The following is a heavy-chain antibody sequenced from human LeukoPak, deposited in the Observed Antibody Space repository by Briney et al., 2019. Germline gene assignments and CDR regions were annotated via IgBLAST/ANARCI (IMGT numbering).Heavy chain of an antibody. CDR3: ARTTEGGYTYDYFYYYYMDV. J-gene: IGHJ6*03. CDR1: GYSISSGYY. CDR2: IDYSGSS. D-gene: IGHD5-18*01. Sequence: SETLSLTCTVSGYSISSGYYWGWIRQPPGKGLEWIGSIDYSGSSYYNPSLKSRVTISVDTSKNQFSLKLSSVTAADTAVYYCARTTEGGYTYDYFYYYYMDVWGKGTTVTISS. V-gene: IGHV4-38-2*02.